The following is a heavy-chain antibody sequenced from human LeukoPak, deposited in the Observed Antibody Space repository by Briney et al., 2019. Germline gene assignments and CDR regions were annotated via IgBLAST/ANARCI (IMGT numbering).Heavy chain of an antibody. CDR1: GGSISGYY. J-gene: IGHJ4*02. CDR3: ARRTTVAPEYHFGS. V-gene: IGHV4-59*08. CDR2: IYHSGNT. Sequence: PSETLSLTCTVSGGSISGYYWTGIRQPPGKGLEWIGYIYHSGNTDYNPALKSRVTISLDMSKNQFSLRLTSVTAADTAVYYCARRTTVAPEYHFGSWGQGRLVTVSS. D-gene: IGHD1-1*01.